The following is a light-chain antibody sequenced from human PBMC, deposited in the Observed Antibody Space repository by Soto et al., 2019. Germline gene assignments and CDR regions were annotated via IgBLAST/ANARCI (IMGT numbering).Light chain of an antibody. CDR2: EVS. J-gene: IGLJ2*01. CDR1: SSDVGGYNY. CDR3: SSYAGSNGVI. V-gene: IGLV2-8*01. Sequence: QSVLTQPPSASGSPGQSVTISCTGTSSDVGGYNYVSWYRQHPGKAPKLMTYEVSKRPSGVPDRFSGSKSGNTASLTVSGLQAEDEADYYCSSYAGSNGVIFGGGTKFTVL.